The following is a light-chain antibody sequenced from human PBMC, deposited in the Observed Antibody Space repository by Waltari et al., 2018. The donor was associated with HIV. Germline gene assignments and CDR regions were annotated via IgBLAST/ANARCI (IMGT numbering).Light chain of an antibody. V-gene: IGLV2-14*03. Sequence: QSALTQPASVSGSPGQSIAIYRTGTTRDVGGSTYVSWFQHHHGKAPKLMIYDVSNRPSGVSNRFSGSKSGNTASLTISGLQAEDEADYYCSSYTSSSTYVFGTGTKVTVL. CDR3: SSYTSSSTYV. CDR1: TRDVGGSTY. CDR2: DVS. J-gene: IGLJ1*01.